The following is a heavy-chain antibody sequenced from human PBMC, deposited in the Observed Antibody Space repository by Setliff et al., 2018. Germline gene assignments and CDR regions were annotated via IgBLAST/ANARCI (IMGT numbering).Heavy chain of an antibody. J-gene: IGHJ3*02. CDR1: GGTFNNYA. V-gene: IGHV1-69*06. D-gene: IGHD4-4*01. CDR2: IIPIFHSP. CDR3: ARALLPIYDYSNYEEENYAFDI. Sequence: SVKVSCKASGGTFNNYALSWVRQAPGQGLEWMGGIIPIFHSPNYAQSFQGRVAISADKSTSTAYMELSSLRSEDTAVYYCARALLPIYDYSNYEEENYAFDIWGQGTMVTVSS.